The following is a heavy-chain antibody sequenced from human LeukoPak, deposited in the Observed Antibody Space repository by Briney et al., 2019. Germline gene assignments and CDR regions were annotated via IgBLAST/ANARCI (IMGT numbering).Heavy chain of an antibody. Sequence: ASVKVSCKASGYTFTGYYMHWVRQAPGQGPEWMGWINPNSGGTNYAQKFQGWVTMTRDTSISTVYMELSRLRSDDTAVYYCARDLKRTRYSSSWSVGLYYGMDVWGQGTTVTVSS. CDR2: INPNSGGT. V-gene: IGHV1-2*04. CDR3: ARDLKRTRYSSSWSVGLYYGMDV. CDR1: GYTFTGYY. J-gene: IGHJ6*02. D-gene: IGHD6-13*01.